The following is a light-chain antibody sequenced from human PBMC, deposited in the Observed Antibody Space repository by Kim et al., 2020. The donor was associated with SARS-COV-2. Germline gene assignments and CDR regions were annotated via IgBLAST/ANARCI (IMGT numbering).Light chain of an antibody. Sequence: RQTDTLTCTGNSNNVGYQGAAWLQHHQGHPPKLLSYRNNNRPSGISERFSASRSGNTASLTITGLQPEDEADYYCSAWDSSLYAHVFGPGTKVTVL. V-gene: IGLV10-54*01. J-gene: IGLJ1*01. CDR1: SNNVGYQG. CDR3: SAWDSSLYAHV. CDR2: RNN.